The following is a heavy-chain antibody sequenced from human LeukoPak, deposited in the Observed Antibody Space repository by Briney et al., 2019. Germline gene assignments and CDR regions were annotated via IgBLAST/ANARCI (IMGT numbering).Heavy chain of an antibody. J-gene: IGHJ4*02. Sequence: ASVKVSCKASGYTFTSYYMHWVRQAPGQGLEGMGIINPSGGSTSYAQKFQGRVTMTRDTSTSTVYMELSSLRSEDTAVYYCARTIPIAPAAAGALGYWGQGTLVTVSS. CDR2: INPSGGST. D-gene: IGHD2-2*01. V-gene: IGHV1-46*01. CDR3: ARTIPIAPAAAGALGY. CDR1: GYTFTSYY.